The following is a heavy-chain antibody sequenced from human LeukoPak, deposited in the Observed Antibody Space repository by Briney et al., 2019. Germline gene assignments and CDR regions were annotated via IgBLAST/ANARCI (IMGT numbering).Heavy chain of an antibody. CDR1: GYTFTDYW. Sequence: GESPKISCEASGYTFTDYWIGWVRQLPGKGLEWVGFIYPDDSDTRYSPSFQGQVTISADKSISTAYLQWSSLKASDTAMYYCARRSSGWYQDYWGQGTLVTVSS. CDR2: IYPDDSDT. J-gene: IGHJ4*02. D-gene: IGHD6-19*01. V-gene: IGHV5-51*01. CDR3: ARRSSGWYQDY.